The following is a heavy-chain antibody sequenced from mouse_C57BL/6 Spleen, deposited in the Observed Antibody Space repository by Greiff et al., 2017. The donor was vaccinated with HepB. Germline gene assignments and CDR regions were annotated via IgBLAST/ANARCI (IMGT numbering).Heavy chain of an antibody. CDR1: GYTFTDYY. D-gene: IGHD2-10*01. CDR2: INPNNGGT. J-gene: IGHJ3*01. CDR3: AAYPAWFAY. V-gene: IGHV1-26*01. Sequence: EVQLQQSGPELVKPGASVKISCKASGYTFTDYYMNWVKQSHGKSLEWIGDINPNNGGTSYNQKFKGKATLTVDKSSSTAYMELRSLTSEDSAVYYCAAYPAWFAYWGQGTLVTVSA.